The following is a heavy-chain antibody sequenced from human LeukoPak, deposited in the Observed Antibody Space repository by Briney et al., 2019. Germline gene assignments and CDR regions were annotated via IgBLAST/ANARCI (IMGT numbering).Heavy chain of an antibody. J-gene: IGHJ5*02. CDR2: IYYSGST. D-gene: IGHD3-10*01. CDR1: DGSISSYY. CDR3: ARGRTMVRGVRWFDP. V-gene: IGHV4-59*01. Sequence: SETLSLTCTVSDGSISSYYWSWIRQPPGKGLEWIGYIYYSGSTNYNPSLKSRVTISVDTSKNQFSLKLSSVTAADTAVYYCARGRTMVRGVRWFDPWGQGTLVTVSS.